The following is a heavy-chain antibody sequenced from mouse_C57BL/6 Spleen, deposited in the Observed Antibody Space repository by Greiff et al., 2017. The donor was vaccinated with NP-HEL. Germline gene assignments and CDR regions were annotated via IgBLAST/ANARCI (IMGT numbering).Heavy chain of an antibody. CDR1: GFTFSDYY. J-gene: IGHJ2*01. V-gene: IGHV5-16*01. D-gene: IGHD2-3*01. Sequence: EVMLVESEGGLVQPGSSMKLSCTASGFTFSDYYMAWVRQVPEKGLEWVANINYDGSSTYYLDSLKSRFIISRDNAKNILYLQMSSLKSEDTATYYCARAGYSYYFDYWGQGTTLTVSS. CDR2: INYDGSST. CDR3: ARAGYSYYFDY.